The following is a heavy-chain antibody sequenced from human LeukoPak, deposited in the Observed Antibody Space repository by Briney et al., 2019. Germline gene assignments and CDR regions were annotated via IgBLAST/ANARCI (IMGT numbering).Heavy chain of an antibody. D-gene: IGHD1-26*01. Sequence: SETLSLTCIVSGGSIRNYNNYWGWIRQPPGKGLEWIGSVYYTGSTNYNPSLKSRITISVDTSKNQFSLKLSSVTAADTAVYYCARRPSGSYWADNYYYYMDVWGKGTTVTVSS. CDR1: GGSIRNYNNY. V-gene: IGHV4-39*07. CDR2: VYYTGST. CDR3: ARRPSGSYWADNYYYYMDV. J-gene: IGHJ6*03.